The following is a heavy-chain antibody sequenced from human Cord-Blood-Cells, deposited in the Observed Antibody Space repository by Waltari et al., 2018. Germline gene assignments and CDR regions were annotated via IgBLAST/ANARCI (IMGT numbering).Heavy chain of an antibody. V-gene: IGHV1-69*01. D-gene: IGHD3-10*01. Sequence: QVQLVQSGAEVKKPGSSVKVSCKASGGTFSSYAISWVRQAPGQGLEWMGGIIPIFGTANDEQKVQGRVTMAADESTSTAYMELSSMRSEDTAVYYCARYKYYGSGSYYIGTGYYFDYWGQGTLVTVSS. CDR2: IIPIFGTA. CDR1: GGTFSSYA. CDR3: ARYKYYGSGSYYIGTGYYFDY. J-gene: IGHJ4*02.